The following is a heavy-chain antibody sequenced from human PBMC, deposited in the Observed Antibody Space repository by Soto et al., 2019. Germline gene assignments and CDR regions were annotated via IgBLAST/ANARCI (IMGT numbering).Heavy chain of an antibody. CDR2: IYTSGST. V-gene: IGHV4-4*07. D-gene: IGHD6-13*01. Sequence: SETLSLTCTVSGGSISSYYWSWIRQPAGKGLEWIGRIYTSGSTNYNPSLKSRVTMSVDTSKNQFSLKLSSVTAADTAVYYCARHARIADSLSSYYYGMDVWGQGTTVTVSS. CDR3: ARHARIADSLSSYYYGMDV. CDR1: GGSISSYY. J-gene: IGHJ6*02.